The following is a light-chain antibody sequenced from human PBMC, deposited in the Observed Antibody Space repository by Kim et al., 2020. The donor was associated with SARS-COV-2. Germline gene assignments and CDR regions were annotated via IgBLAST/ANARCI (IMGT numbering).Light chain of an antibody. V-gene: IGKV3-20*01. Sequence: SPGDRATRSCRASQSVDSPYLPSYQQKPVYSPRLLIYGAFGSSTGIPPRFSGSGSGTSFTLPISSLEPDAFAVYYCQQHAISPPTFGGGTKVDIK. CDR2: GAF. CDR1: QSVDSPY. J-gene: IGKJ4*01. CDR3: QQHAISPPT.